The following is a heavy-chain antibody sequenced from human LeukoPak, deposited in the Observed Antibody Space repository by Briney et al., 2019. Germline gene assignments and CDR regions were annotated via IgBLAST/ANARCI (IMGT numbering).Heavy chain of an antibody. Sequence: PSETLSLTCTVSGASISSHYWSWIRQPPGKGLEWIGYIYYSGSSNYNPSLKSRVTISLDTSKNQFSLKLSSVTAADTAVYYCAKGMGGKYRTNGLCYYSWFDPWGQGTLVTVSS. CDR2: IYYSGSS. CDR3: AKGMGGKYRTNGLCYYSWFDP. V-gene: IGHV4-59*11. J-gene: IGHJ5*02. CDR1: GASISSHY. D-gene: IGHD2-8*01.